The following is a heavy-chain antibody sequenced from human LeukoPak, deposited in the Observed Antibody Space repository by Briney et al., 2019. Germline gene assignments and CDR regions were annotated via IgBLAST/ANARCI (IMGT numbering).Heavy chain of an antibody. Sequence: PGGSLRLSCAASGFTFSDYYMSWIRQAPGKGLEWVSYISSSGSTIYYADSVKGRFTISRDNAKNSLYLQMNSLRAEDTAVYYCARDRETYCGGDCYSGAFAIWGQGTMVTVSS. CDR2: ISSSGSTI. V-gene: IGHV3-11*01. D-gene: IGHD2-21*01. CDR3: ARDRETYCGGDCYSGAFAI. J-gene: IGHJ3*02. CDR1: GFTFSDYY.